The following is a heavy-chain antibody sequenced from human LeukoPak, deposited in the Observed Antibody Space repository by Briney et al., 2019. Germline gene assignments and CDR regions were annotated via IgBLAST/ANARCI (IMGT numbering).Heavy chain of an antibody. Sequence: GGSLRLSCVASGFSFSGYWMHWVCQAPGKGLVWVSRINTDGSSISYADSVKGRFTISRDNAKNTLSLQMNSLRAEDTAVYYCVRIPATGTALDCWGQGTLVTVSS. V-gene: IGHV3-74*01. J-gene: IGHJ4*02. CDR1: GFSFSGYW. CDR3: VRIPATGTALDC. D-gene: IGHD6-13*01. CDR2: INTDGSSI.